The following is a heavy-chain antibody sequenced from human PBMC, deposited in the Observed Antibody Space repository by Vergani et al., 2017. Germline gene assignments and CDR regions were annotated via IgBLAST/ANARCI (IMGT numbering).Heavy chain of an antibody. CDR1: GFTFSSYS. V-gene: IGHV3-48*01. Sequence: EVLLVESGGGLVQPGGSLRLSCAASGFTFSSYSMNWVCQDPGKGLEWISYISTTSDTIYYADSVRGRFTISREKSQTTVDLQMNSLRADDSAVYYCTKAGQYDSDNFHDSWGQGALVTVAS. CDR3: TKAGQYDSDNFHDS. J-gene: IGHJ1*01. D-gene: IGHD3-22*01. CDR2: ISTTSDTI.